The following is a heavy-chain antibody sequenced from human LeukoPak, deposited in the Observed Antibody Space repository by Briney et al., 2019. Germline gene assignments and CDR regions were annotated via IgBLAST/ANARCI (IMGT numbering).Heavy chain of an antibody. CDR2: ITGSGHTT. Sequence: GSLRLSCAASGFTFSSYAMSWVRQAPGKGLEWVSGITGSGHTTYYADSVKGRFTISRDNSKNTLYVQMNSLRAEDTAVYYCAKAIRNLGWYFDLWGRGTLVTVSS. CDR3: AKAIRNLGWYFDL. CDR1: GFTFSSYA. J-gene: IGHJ2*01. V-gene: IGHV3-23*01. D-gene: IGHD3-3*01.